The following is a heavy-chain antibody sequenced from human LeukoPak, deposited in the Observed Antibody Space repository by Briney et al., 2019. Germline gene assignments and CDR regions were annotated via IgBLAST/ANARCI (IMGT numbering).Heavy chain of an antibody. V-gene: IGHV5-51*01. Sequence: GESLKISCKGSGYSFTTYWIGWVRQMPGNGLEWMGIIYPGDSDTRYSPSFQGQVTISADKSISTAYLQWSSLKASDTAMYYCARRGGYSYGYGYFDYWGQGTLVTVSS. CDR3: ARRGGYSYGYGYFDY. J-gene: IGHJ4*02. CDR2: IYPGDSDT. D-gene: IGHD5-18*01. CDR1: GYSFTTYW.